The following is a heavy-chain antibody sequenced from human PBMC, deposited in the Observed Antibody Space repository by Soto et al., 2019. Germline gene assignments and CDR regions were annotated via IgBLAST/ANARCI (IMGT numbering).Heavy chain of an antibody. CDR3: ARDPEGDFWSGYLDY. CDR1: GFTFSSYI. J-gene: IGHJ4*02. Sequence: PGGSLRLSCAASGFTFSSYIMNWVRQAPGKGLEWVSSISSSSSYIYYADSVKGRFTISRDNAKNSLYLQMNSLRAEDTAVYYCARDPEGDFWSGYLDYWGQGTLVTVSS. V-gene: IGHV3-21*01. CDR2: ISSSSSYI. D-gene: IGHD3-3*01.